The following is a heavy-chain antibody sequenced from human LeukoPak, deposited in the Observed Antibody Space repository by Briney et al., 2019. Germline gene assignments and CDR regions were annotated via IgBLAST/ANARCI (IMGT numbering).Heavy chain of an antibody. D-gene: IGHD6-6*01. CDR3: ARDRESIAAHFDY. V-gene: IGHV4-59*12. Sequence: SETLSLTCTVSGGSISSYYWSWIRQPPGKGLEWIGYIYYSGSTNYNPSLKSRVTISVDTSKNQFSLKLSSVTAADTAVYYCARDRESIAAHFDYWGQGTLVTVSS. CDR1: GGSISSYY. J-gene: IGHJ4*02. CDR2: IYYSGST.